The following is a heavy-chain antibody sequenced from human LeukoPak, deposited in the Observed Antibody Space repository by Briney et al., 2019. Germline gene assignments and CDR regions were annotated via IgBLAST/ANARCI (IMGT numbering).Heavy chain of an antibody. Sequence: PSETLSLTCAVSGYSISSGYYWGWIRQPPGKGPEWIGSIYHSGSTYYNPSLKSRVTISVDTSKNQFSLKLSSVTAADTAVYYCARRYRSDWFDPWGQGTLVTVSS. D-gene: IGHD5-12*01. J-gene: IGHJ5*02. CDR1: GYSISSGYY. CDR3: ARRYRSDWFDP. V-gene: IGHV4-38-2*01. CDR2: IYHSGST.